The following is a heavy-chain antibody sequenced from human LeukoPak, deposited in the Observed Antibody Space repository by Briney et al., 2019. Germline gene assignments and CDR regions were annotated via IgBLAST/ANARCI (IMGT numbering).Heavy chain of an antibody. D-gene: IGHD2-15*01. V-gene: IGHV3-23*01. CDR2: ISGSGGST. J-gene: IGHJ6*03. CDR3: AKRGFDYYYYMDV. CDR1: GFFFSSYP. Sequence: GGSLRLSCAASGFFFSSYPMSWVRQAPGKGLEWISTISGSGGSTFHADSVKGRFTISRDNSKNTLYMQMNSLRAEDTAVYYCAKRGFDYYYYMDVWGKGTTVTVSS.